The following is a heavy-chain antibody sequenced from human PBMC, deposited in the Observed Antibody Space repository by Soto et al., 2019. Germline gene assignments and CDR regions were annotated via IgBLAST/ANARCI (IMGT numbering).Heavy chain of an antibody. J-gene: IGHJ4*01. D-gene: IGHD3-22*01. CDR1: GFTFSSYS. Sequence: EVQLVESGGGLVKPGGSLRLSCAASGFTFSSYSMNWVRQAPGKGLEWVSSISSSSSYIYYADSVKGRFTISRDNAKNSLYLQMNSLRAEDTAVYYCASDLALDSSGPNWGHGTLVTVSS. CDR2: ISSSSSYI. V-gene: IGHV3-21*01. CDR3: ASDLALDSSGPN.